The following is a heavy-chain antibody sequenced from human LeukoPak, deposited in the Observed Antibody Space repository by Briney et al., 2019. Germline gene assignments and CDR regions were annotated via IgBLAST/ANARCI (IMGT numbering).Heavy chain of an antibody. Sequence: SETLSLTCTVSGGSISSGSYYWSWIRQPAGKGLEWIGRIYTSGSTSYNPSLKSRVTISVDTSKNQFSLKLSSVTAADTAVYYCARELGYSGSYRDAFDIWGQGTMVTVSS. V-gene: IGHV4-61*02. CDR2: IYTSGST. D-gene: IGHD1-26*01. J-gene: IGHJ3*02. CDR1: GGSISSGSYY. CDR3: ARELGYSGSYRDAFDI.